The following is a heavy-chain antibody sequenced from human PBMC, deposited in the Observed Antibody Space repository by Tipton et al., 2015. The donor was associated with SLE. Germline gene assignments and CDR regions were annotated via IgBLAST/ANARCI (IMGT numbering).Heavy chain of an antibody. V-gene: IGHV4-34*08. Sequence: LRLSCVGSGFTLSNYWMSWVRQAPGKGLEWIGEINHSGSTNYNPSLKSRVTISVDTSKNQFSLKLSSVTAADTAVYYCAGVSRDAFEIWGQGTMVTVSS. CDR1: GFTLSNYW. D-gene: IGHD5/OR15-5a*01. CDR2: INHSGST. J-gene: IGHJ3*02. CDR3: AGVSRDAFEI.